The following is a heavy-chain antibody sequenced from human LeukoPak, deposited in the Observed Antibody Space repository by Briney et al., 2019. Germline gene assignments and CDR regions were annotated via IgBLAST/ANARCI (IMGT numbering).Heavy chain of an antibody. Sequence: GGSLRLSCAASGFTFSRYWMSWVRQAPRKGLEWVANIKQDGSEKYYVDSVKGRFTISRDNAKNSLYLQMNSLRAEDTAVYYCARGKDWYDYWGQGTLVTVSS. V-gene: IGHV3-7*03. CDR1: GFTFSRYW. D-gene: IGHD3-9*01. CDR3: ARGKDWYDY. J-gene: IGHJ4*02. CDR2: IKQDGSEK.